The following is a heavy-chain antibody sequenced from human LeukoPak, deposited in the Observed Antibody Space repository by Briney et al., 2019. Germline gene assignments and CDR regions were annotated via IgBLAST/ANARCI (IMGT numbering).Heavy chain of an antibody. CDR3: ARVDSSSWRPMKFDY. CDR1: GGSISSGDHY. Sequence: PSETLSLTCTVAGGSISSGDHYWSWIRQPPGNGLEWIGYIYYSGSTYYNPSLKSRVTISVDTSKNQFSLKLSSVTAADTAVYYCARVDSSSWRPMKFDYWGQGTLVTVSS. V-gene: IGHV4-30-4*08. J-gene: IGHJ4*02. D-gene: IGHD6-13*01. CDR2: IYYSGST.